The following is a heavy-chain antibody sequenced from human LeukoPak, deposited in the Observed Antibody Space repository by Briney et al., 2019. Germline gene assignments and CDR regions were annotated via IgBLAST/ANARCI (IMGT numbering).Heavy chain of an antibody. D-gene: IGHD3-22*01. CDR1: EFSVGSNY. J-gene: IGHJ3*02. CDR2: ISSSGSTI. Sequence: GGSLRLSCAASEFSVGSNYMTWVRQAPGKGLEWVSYISSSGSTIYYADSVKGRFTISRDNAKNSLYLQMNSLRAEDTAVYYCARDWETDSSGFSDAFDIWGQGTMVTVSS. V-gene: IGHV3-48*03. CDR3: ARDWETDSSGFSDAFDI.